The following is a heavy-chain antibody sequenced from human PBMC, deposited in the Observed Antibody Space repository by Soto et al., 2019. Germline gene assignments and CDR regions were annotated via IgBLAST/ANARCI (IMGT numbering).Heavy chain of an antibody. V-gene: IGHV3-53*04. Sequence: EVQLVESGGGLVQPGGSLRLSCAASGFTVSSNYMSWVRQAPGKGLAWVSVIYSGGSTYYADSVKGRFTISRHNSKNTLYLQMNSLRAEDTAVYYCAIYYDFWSGFAFDIWGQGTMVTVSS. CDR3: AIYYDFWSGFAFDI. CDR2: IYSGGST. CDR1: GFTVSSNY. J-gene: IGHJ3*02. D-gene: IGHD3-3*01.